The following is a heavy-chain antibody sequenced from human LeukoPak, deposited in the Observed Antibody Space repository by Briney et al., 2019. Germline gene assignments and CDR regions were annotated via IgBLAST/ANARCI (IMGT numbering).Heavy chain of an antibody. D-gene: IGHD4-17*01. CDR1: GGTFSSYA. Sequence: SVKVSCKASGGTFSSYAISWVRQAPGQGLEWMGRIIPIFGTANYAQKFQGRVTITADESTSTAYMELSSLRSEDTAVYYCARAHTYGDYFNYYYYYMDVWGKGTTVTVSS. CDR3: ARAHTYGDYFNYYYYYMDV. J-gene: IGHJ6*03. CDR2: IIPIFGTA. V-gene: IGHV1-69*13.